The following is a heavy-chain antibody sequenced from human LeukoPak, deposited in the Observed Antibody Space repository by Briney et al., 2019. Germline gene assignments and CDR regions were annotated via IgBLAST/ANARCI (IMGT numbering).Heavy chain of an antibody. CDR2: IYYIGTA. D-gene: IGHD3-16*01. CDR1: GDSISIGDYR. V-gene: IGHV4-30-4*01. J-gene: IGHJ6*03. Sequence: SETLSLTCSVSGDSISIGDYRWSWIRQSPGKGLEWIGYIYYIGTAYYNPSLRSRVALSADTSKNQFSLKLNSVTVADSAVYFCAKARGDSPRIYYYMDVWGKGTTVTVSS. CDR3: AKARGDSPRIYYYMDV.